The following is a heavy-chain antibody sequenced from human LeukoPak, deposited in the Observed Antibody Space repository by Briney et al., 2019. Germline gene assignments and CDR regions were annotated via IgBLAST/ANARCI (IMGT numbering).Heavy chain of an antibody. CDR2: IKQDGSEK. Sequence: GGSLRLSCAASGFTFSSYWMSWVRQAPGKGLEWVANIKQDGSEKYYVDSVKGRFTISRDNAKNSLYLQMNSLRAEDTAVYYCARGVSGSYEYYYYMDVWGKGTTVTISS. V-gene: IGHV3-7*01. CDR1: GFTFSSYW. J-gene: IGHJ6*03. D-gene: IGHD1-26*01. CDR3: ARGVSGSYEYYYYMDV.